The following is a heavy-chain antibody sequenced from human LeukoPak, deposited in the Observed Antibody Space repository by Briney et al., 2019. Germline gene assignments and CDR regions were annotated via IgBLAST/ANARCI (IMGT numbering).Heavy chain of an antibody. CDR2: ISGSGGST. J-gene: IGHJ4*02. CDR3: AKDQKSGVDTAMAS. D-gene: IGHD5-18*01. CDR1: GFTFSSYA. V-gene: IGHV3-23*01. Sequence: GASLRLSCAASGFTFSSYAMSWVSQAQGKALEWVSAISGSGGSTYYADSVKGRFTISRDNSKNTLYLQMNSLRAEDTAVYYCAKDQKSGVDTAMASWGQGTLVTVSS.